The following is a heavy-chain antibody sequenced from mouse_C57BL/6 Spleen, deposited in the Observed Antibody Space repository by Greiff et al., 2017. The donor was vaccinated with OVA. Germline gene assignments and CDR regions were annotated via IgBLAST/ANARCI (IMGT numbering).Heavy chain of an antibody. Sequence: QVQLQQSGAELVKPGASVKISCKASGYAFSSYWMNWVKQRPGKGLEWIGQIYPGDGDTNYNGKFKGQATLTADKSSSTAYMQLSSLTSEDSAVYYCASGYYYGIYYAMDYWGQGTSVTVSS. CDR3: ASGYYYGIYYAMDY. CDR2: IYPGDGDT. D-gene: IGHD1-1*01. V-gene: IGHV1-80*01. CDR1: GYAFSSYW. J-gene: IGHJ4*01.